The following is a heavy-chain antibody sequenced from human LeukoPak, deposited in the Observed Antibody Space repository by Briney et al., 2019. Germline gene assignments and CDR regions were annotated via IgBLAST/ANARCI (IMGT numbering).Heavy chain of an antibody. CDR2: INPSSGGT. D-gene: IGHD3-9*01. V-gene: IGHV1-2*02. J-gene: IGHJ3*02. CDR3: ARPHNVRYFDWLSPRIGAFDI. CDR1: GYTFTGYY. Sequence: ASVKVSCKASGYTFTGYYMHWVRQAPGQGLEWMGWINPSSGGTNYAQKFQGRVTMTRDTSISTAYMELSRLRSDDTAVYYCARPHNVRYFDWLSPRIGAFDIWGQGTMVTVSS.